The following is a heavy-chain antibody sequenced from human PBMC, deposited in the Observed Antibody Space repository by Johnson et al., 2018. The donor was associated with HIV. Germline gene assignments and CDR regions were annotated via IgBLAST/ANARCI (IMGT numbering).Heavy chain of an antibody. CDR3: AKDDRLRVPRGIAFDI. D-gene: IGHD3-16*02. V-gene: IGHV3-30*18. CDR1: GFTVSSNY. J-gene: IGHJ3*02. Sequence: QVQLVESGGGLVQPGGSLRLSCAASGFTVSSNYMSWVRQAPGKGLEWVAVISYDGSNKYYADSVKGRFTISRDNSKNTLYLQMNSLRAEDTAVYYCAKDDRLRVPRGIAFDIWGQGTMVTVSS. CDR2: ISYDGSNK.